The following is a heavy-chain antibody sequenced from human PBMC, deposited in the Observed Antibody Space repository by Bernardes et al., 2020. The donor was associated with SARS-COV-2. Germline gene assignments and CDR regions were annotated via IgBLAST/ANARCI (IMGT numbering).Heavy chain of an antibody. Sequence: GGSLRPSCAASGSTFSTLDMHWVRQAPGKGLEWVSYISSRASTIHYADSVKGRFTISRDNAKNSLYLQMNSLRADDTAVYYCARGGLTFGGVTVRWGQGTLVTVSS. D-gene: IGHD3-16*02. CDR3: ARGGLTFGGVTVR. CDR1: GSTFSTLD. CDR2: ISSRASTI. J-gene: IGHJ4*02. V-gene: IGHV3-48*01.